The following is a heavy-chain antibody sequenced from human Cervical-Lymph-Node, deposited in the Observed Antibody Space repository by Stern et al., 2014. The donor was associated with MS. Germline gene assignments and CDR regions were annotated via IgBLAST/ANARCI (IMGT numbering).Heavy chain of an antibody. CDR1: GYTFSSFA. D-gene: IGHD3-16*01. J-gene: IGHJ4*02. V-gene: IGHV1-18*01. CDR2: ITVYNGNT. Sequence: VELLESGAEVKKPGASVNVSCKASGYTFSSFAITWVRQAPGQGLEWMGTITVYNGNTNYAQRGQDRVTMTTETSTNTAYMEVRNLRSDDTALYYCARGWGNTRHWGQGTLVTVSS. CDR3: ARGWGNTRH.